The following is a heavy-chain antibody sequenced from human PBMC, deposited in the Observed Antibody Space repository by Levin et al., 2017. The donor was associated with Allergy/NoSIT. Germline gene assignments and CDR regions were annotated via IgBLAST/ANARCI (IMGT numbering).Heavy chain of an antibody. CDR3: ARAVADYYGSGSYYNPKPNYYFDY. J-gene: IGHJ4*02. V-gene: IGHV4-59*01. D-gene: IGHD3-10*01. CDR2: IYYSGST. CDR1: GGSISSYY. Sequence: SETLSLTCTVSGGSISSYYWSWIRQPPGKGLEWIGYIYYSGSTNYNPSLKSRVTISVDTSKNQFSLKLSSVTAADTAVYYCARAVADYYGSGSYYNPKPNYYFDYWGQGTLVTVSS.